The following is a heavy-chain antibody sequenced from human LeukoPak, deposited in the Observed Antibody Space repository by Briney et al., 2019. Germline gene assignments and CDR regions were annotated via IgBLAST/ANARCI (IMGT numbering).Heavy chain of an antibody. V-gene: IGHV1-2*02. CDR1: GYRFISNY. CDR3: AREGSYCVGGDCYSFDF. D-gene: IGHD2-21*02. CDR2: MHPGNGNT. Sequence: ASVRVSCKASGYRFISNYIQWVRQAPGLGPQWMGWMHPGNGNTRYAEKFQGRVTMTRDTSINTAYMDLSSLTSDDTVVYYCAREGSYCVGGDCYSFDFWGQGTLVTVSS. J-gene: IGHJ4*02.